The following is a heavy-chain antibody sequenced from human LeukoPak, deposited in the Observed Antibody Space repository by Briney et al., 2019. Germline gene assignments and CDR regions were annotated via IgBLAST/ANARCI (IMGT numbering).Heavy chain of an antibody. Sequence: GASVKVSCKASGGTFSSYAISWVRQAPGQGLEWMGRIIPILGIANYAQKFQGRVTMTRNTSISTAYMELSSLRSEDTAVYYCARGPPNSYDSSGYYYRPTVDYWGQGTLVTVSS. CDR3: ARGPPNSYDSSGYYYRPTVDY. V-gene: IGHV1-69*04. CDR2: IIPILGIA. CDR1: GGTFSSYA. J-gene: IGHJ4*02. D-gene: IGHD3-22*01.